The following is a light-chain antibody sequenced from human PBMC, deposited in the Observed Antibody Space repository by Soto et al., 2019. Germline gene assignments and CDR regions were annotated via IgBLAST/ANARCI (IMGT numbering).Light chain of an antibody. Sequence: EIVLTQSPGTLSLSPGERATLSCRASQSVSSSYLAWYQQKPGQTPRLLIYGASSRATGIPDRFSGSGSGTDFTLTIRILEPEDFAVYYCQQYDSSPWTFGQGTKVEI. CDR1: QSVSSSY. CDR2: GAS. V-gene: IGKV3-20*01. CDR3: QQYDSSPWT. J-gene: IGKJ1*01.